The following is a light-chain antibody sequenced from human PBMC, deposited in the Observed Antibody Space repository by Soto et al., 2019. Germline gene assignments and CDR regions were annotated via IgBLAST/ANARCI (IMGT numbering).Light chain of an antibody. Sequence: QSVLTQPASVSGSPGQSITITCTGTSTDVGGYNFVSWYRLHPGQALKRVIYDVTNRPSGISDRFSGSKSGNTASLTISGLRPDDEGDYYCSSFTSGSSLLLFGAGTKLTVL. CDR2: DVT. V-gene: IGLV2-14*01. J-gene: IGLJ1*01. CDR1: STDVGGYNF. CDR3: SSFTSGSSLLL.